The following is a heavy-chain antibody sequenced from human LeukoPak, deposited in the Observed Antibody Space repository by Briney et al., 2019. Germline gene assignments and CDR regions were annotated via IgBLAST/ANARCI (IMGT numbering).Heavy chain of an antibody. CDR3: AKALYSSSGWFDH. CDR2: ISSSSNYI. D-gene: IGHD6-6*01. CDR1: GFTFSSYS. Sequence: GGSLRLSCAASGFTFSSYSMNWVRHAPGKGLECVASISSSSNYIHYADSVKARFPISRDNAKSSLYLQMNSLRAEDTAVYYCAKALYSSSGWFDHWGQGTLVTVSS. V-gene: IGHV3-21*01. J-gene: IGHJ5*02.